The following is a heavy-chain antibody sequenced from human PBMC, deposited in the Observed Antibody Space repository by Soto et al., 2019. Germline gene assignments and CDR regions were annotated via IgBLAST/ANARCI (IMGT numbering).Heavy chain of an antibody. V-gene: IGHV1-69*13. Sequence: GASVKVSCKASGGTFSSYAISWVRQAPGQGLEWMGGIIPIFGTANYAQKFQGRVTITADESTSTAYMELSSLRSEDTAVYYCARERRGREGHFDYWGQGTLVTVSS. CDR2: IIPIFGTA. J-gene: IGHJ4*02. CDR3: ARERRGREGHFDY. CDR1: GGTFSSYA.